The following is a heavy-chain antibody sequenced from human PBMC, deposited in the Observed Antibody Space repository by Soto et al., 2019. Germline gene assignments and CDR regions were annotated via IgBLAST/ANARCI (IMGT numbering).Heavy chain of an antibody. V-gene: IGHV3-30*18. D-gene: IGHD3-10*01. CDR2: ISYDGSNK. Sequence: QVQLVESGGGVVQPGRSLRLSCAASGFTFSSYSMHWVRQAPGKGLEWVAVISYDGSNKYYADSVKGRFTISRDNSKNTLYLQMNSLRAEDTAVYYCAKDGYYGSGSYYLGYWGQGTLVTVSS. CDR1: GFTFSSYS. CDR3: AKDGYYGSGSYYLGY. J-gene: IGHJ4*02.